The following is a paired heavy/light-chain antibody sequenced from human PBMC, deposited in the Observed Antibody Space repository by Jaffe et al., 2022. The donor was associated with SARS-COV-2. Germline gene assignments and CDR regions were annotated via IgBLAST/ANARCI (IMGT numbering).Heavy chain of an antibody. CDR2: MNPNSGHT. Sequence: QVQLVQSGAEVKKPGASVKVSCKASGYTFTSYDINWVRQASGQGLEWMGWMNPNSGHTGYAQKFRGRVTLTRNTSISTAYMELSTLKSEDTAVYFCARASSWGSSTYYFDSWGQGALVTVSS. J-gene: IGHJ4*02. V-gene: IGHV1-8*01. D-gene: IGHD7-27*01. CDR3: ARASSWGSSTYYFDS. CDR1: GYTFTSYD.
Light chain of an antibody. CDR3: ATWDDSLNAVV. CDR1: SSNIGSNS. CDR2: SNN. V-gene: IGLV1-44*01. J-gene: IGLJ2*01. Sequence: QSVLTQPPSASATPGQRVTISCSGSSSNIGSNSVNWYQQLPRTAPKLVIYSNNQRPSGVPDRFSGSKSGTSASLAISGLLSEDEADFYCATWDDSLNAVVFGGGTKLTVL.